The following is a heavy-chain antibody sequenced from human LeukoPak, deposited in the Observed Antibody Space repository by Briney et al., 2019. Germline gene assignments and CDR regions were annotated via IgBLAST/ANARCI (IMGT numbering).Heavy chain of an antibody. D-gene: IGHD4-17*01. J-gene: IGHJ4*02. CDR3: AKGFTVTTTD. V-gene: IGHV3-30*18. Sequence: GGSLRLSCAASGFTFSSYGIHWVRQAPGKGLEWVAVISYDGSNKYYADSVKGRFTISRENSKNTLYLQMNSLRTEDTAVYYCAKGFTVTTTDWGQGTLVTVSS. CDR2: ISYDGSNK. CDR1: GFTFSSYG.